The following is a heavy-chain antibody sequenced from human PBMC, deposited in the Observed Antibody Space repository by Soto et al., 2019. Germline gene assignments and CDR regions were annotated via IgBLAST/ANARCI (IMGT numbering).Heavy chain of an antibody. CDR1: GGSISSGGYY. CDR2: IYYSGST. CDR3: ARDRYSSSWYSAFDI. V-gene: IGHV4-31*03. J-gene: IGHJ3*02. Sequence: TSETLSLTCTVSGGSISSGGYYWSWIRQHPGKGLEWIGYIYYSGSTYYNPSLKSRVTISVDTSKNQFSLKLSSVTAADTAVYYCARDRYSSSWYSAFDIWGQGTMVTVSS. D-gene: IGHD6-13*01.